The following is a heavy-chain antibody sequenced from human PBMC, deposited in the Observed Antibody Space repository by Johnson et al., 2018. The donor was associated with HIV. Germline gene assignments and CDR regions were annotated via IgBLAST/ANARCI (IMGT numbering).Heavy chain of an antibody. CDR1: GFTFSSYG. CDR3: AKDEGSGDSYDAFDI. J-gene: IGHJ3*02. V-gene: IGHV3-30*02. Sequence: QVQLVESGGGVVQPGGSLRLSCAASGFTFSSYGMHWVRQAPGKGLEWVAFIRYDGSNKYYADSVKGRFTISRDNSKNTLYLQMNSLRAEETAVYYCAKDEGSGDSYDAFDIWGQGTMVTVSS. CDR2: IRYDGSNK. D-gene: IGHD2-21*01.